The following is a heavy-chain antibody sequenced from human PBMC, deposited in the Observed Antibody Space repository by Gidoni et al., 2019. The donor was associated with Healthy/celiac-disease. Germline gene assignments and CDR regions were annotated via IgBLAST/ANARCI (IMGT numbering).Heavy chain of an antibody. V-gene: IGHV4-59*01. Sequence: QVQLQESGPGLVKPSETLSLPCTVSGGSISSYYWSWIRQPPGKGLEWIGYIYYSGSTNYNPSLKSRVTISVDTSKNQFSLKLSSVTAADTAVYYCASYSYGPFDYWGQGTLVTVSS. J-gene: IGHJ4*02. CDR2: IYYSGST. D-gene: IGHD5-18*01. CDR3: ASYSYGPFDY. CDR1: GGSISSYY.